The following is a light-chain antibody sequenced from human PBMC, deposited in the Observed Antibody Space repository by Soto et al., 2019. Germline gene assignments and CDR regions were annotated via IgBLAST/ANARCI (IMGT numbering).Light chain of an antibody. V-gene: IGLV1-40*01. CDR1: SSNIGAGYD. CDR3: QSYDISLSGWV. Sequence: QSVLTQPPSVSGAPGQRVTISCTGSSSNIGAGYDVHWYQQLPGTAPKLLIYGNSNRPSGVPDRFSGSKSGTSASLAITGLRAEDEADYYCQSYDISLSGWVFCGGTKVTVL. CDR2: GNS. J-gene: IGLJ3*02.